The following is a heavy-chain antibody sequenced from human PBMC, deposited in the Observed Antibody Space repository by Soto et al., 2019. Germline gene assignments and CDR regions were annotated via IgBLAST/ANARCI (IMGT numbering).Heavy chain of an antibody. V-gene: IGHV3-7*01. J-gene: IGHJ6*02. D-gene: IGHD6-19*01. CDR1: GFTFSSYW. CDR2: IKQDGSEK. Sequence: GGSLRLSCAASGFTFSSYWMSWVRQAPGKGLEWVANIKQDGSEKYYVDSVKGRFTISRDNAKNSLYLQMNSLRAEDTAVYYCARDPAVADPKGDYYYYYGMDVWGQGTTVTVYS. CDR3: ARDPAVADPKGDYYYYYGMDV.